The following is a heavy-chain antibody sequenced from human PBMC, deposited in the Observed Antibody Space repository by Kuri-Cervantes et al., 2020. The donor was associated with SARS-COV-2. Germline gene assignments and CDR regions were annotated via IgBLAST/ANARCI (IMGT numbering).Heavy chain of an antibody. D-gene: IGHD2-15*01. CDR2: ISGSGGST. CDR1: GFSFSDYS. J-gene: IGHJ5*02. V-gene: IGHV3-23*01. Sequence: GESLKISCVASGFSFSDYSMYWIRQPPGKGLEWVSAISGSGGSTYYADSVKGRFTISRDNSKNTLYLQMNSLRAEDTAVYYCAKAALGYCSGGSCYNNWFDPWGQGTLVTVSS. CDR3: AKAALGYCSGGSCYNNWFDP.